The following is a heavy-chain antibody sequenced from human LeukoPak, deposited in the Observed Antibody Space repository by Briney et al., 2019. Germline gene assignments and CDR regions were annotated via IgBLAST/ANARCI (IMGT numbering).Heavy chain of an antibody. CDR3: ARDRIGSSGWYPVEYWYFDL. J-gene: IGHJ2*01. Sequence: NTSETLSLTCTVSGGSISIYYWSWVLQPAGKGLEWIGRIYTSGSTNYNPSLKSRVTMSVDTSKNQFSLKLSSVTAADTAVYYCARDRIGSSGWYPVEYWYFDLWGRGTLVTVSS. V-gene: IGHV4-4*07. D-gene: IGHD6-19*01. CDR2: IYTSGST. CDR1: GGSISIYY.